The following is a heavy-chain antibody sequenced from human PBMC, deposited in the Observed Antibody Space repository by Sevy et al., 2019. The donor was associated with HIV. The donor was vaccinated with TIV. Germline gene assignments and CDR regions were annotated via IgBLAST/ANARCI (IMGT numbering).Heavy chain of an antibody. V-gene: IGHV3-48*01. CDR3: ARVRDRYCSGGSCYYGYFFDY. J-gene: IGHJ4*02. D-gene: IGHD2-15*01. Sequence: GGSLRLSCAASGFIFSNYYMTWVRQAPGKGLEWVSYISDRSKTISYADSVKGRFTMSRDNAKNALYLQMSRLRGEDTSVYYCARVRDRYCSGGSCYYGYFFDYSGQGTVVTVSS. CDR1: GFIFSNYY. CDR2: ISDRSKTI.